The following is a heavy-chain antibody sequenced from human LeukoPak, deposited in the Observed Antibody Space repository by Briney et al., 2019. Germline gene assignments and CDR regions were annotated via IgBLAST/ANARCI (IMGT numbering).Heavy chain of an antibody. CDR1: RFTVSSNY. Sequence: GGSLRLSCAASRFTVSSNYMTWVRQAPGKGLEWVAVISYDGSNKYYADSVKGRFTISRDNSKNTLYLQMNSLRAEDTAVYYCARDFSSGWYHIGNWFDPWGQGTLVTVSS. CDR2: ISYDGSNK. J-gene: IGHJ5*02. D-gene: IGHD6-19*01. CDR3: ARDFSSGWYHIGNWFDP. V-gene: IGHV3-30*03.